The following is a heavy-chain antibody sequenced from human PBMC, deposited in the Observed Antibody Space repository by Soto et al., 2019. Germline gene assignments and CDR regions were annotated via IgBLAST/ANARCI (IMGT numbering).Heavy chain of an antibody. CDR3: ARGIGRGGFDI. V-gene: IGHV4-30-4*01. J-gene: IGHJ3*02. CDR2: IYDTWTT. Sequence: QVQLQEAGPGLVRPSQTLSLTCTVAGGSMSENDYYWSWLRQSPGQGLQWIGYIYDTWTTSYSPSLKSRVAMSADTSRNLFSLKLTSVTAADTALYFCARGIGRGGFDIWGQGTLVTVSS. CDR1: GGSMSENDYY. D-gene: IGHD3-10*01.